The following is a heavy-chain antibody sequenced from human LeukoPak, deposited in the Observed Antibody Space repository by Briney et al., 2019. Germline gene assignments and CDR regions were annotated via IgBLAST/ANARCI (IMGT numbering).Heavy chain of an antibody. CDR1: GYTFTGYY. Sequence: ASVKVSCKASGYTFTGYYMHWVRQAPGQGLEWMGWINPNSGGTNYAQKFQGRFTMTRDTSISTAYMEMSRLRSDDTAVYYCARAERSSYCSSTSCYVRGDFDYWGQGTLFTVSS. CDR3: ARAERSSYCSSTSCYVRGDFDY. D-gene: IGHD2-2*01. V-gene: IGHV1-2*02. CDR2: INPNSGGT. J-gene: IGHJ4*02.